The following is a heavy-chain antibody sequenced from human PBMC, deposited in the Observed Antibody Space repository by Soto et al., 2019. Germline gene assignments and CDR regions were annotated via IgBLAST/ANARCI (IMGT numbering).Heavy chain of an antibody. Sequence: EVQLVESGGGLVQPGGSLRLSCAASGFTFSSYWMHWVRQVSGKGLVWVSRINIDGTSTSYADSVKGRFTISRDNAKNTMYLQMSSLRAEDTAVYYCTRDSLDGYVYSGMDVWGHGTTVTVSS. CDR3: TRDSLDGYVYSGMDV. D-gene: IGHD3-22*01. CDR1: GFTFSSYW. V-gene: IGHV3-74*01. J-gene: IGHJ6*02. CDR2: INIDGTST.